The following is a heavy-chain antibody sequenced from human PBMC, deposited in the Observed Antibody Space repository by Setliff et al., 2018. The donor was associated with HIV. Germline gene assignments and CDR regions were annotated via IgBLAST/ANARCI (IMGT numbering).Heavy chain of an antibody. V-gene: IGHV3-21*04. D-gene: IGHD3-22*01. CDR1: GFTFSSYS. CDR3: ARAGYHDSSGYLGPDYYYMDV. J-gene: IGHJ6*03. Sequence: GGSLRLSCEASGFTFSSYSMHWVRQAPGKGLEWVSSISSSSYIYYADSVKGRFTISRDNAKNSLYLQMNSLRAEDTALYYCARAGYHDSSGYLGPDYYYMDVWGKGTTVTVSS. CDR2: ISSSSYI.